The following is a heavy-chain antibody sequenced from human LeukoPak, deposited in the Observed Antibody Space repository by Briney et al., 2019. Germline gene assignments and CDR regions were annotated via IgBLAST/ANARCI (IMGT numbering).Heavy chain of an antibody. V-gene: IGHV3-48*03. CDR3: AGDGSGSYSGPYYFDY. D-gene: IGHD3-10*01. Sequence: GGSLRLSCAASGLTFSSYELNWVRQAPGKGLEWVSYISSYGGSIYYADSVKGRFTISRDNAKNSLYLQMNSLRAEDTAVYYCAGDGSGSYSGPYYFDYGGQGTLVTVSS. CDR2: ISSYGGSI. CDR1: GLTFSSYE. J-gene: IGHJ4*02.